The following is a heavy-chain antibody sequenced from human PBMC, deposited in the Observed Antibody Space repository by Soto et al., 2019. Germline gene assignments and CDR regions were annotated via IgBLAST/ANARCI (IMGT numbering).Heavy chain of an antibody. Sequence: QITLKESGQTLVKPTQILTLTCTFSGFSLTTRGVGVGWIRQPPGEALEWLALIYWDDDERYSPSLRSRLTLPKNPYKNKGAQTKKNMELGDTDIYYWDHSYTSPPEEGFDVGGKGKGVTFSS. CDR3: DHSYTSPPEEGFDV. CDR2: IYWDDDE. CDR1: GFSLTTRGVG. V-gene: IGHV2-5*02. J-gene: IGHJ3*01.